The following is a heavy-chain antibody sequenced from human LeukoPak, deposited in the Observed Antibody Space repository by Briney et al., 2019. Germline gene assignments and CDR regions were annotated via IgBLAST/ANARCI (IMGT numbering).Heavy chain of an antibody. J-gene: IGHJ4*02. Sequence: TGGSLRLSCAASGFTFSSYAMSWVRQAPGKGLEWVSAISGSGGSTYYADSVKGRFTISRDNSKNTLYLQMNSLRAEDTAVYYCARVGEPLRVDGYYYFDYWGQGTLVTVSS. CDR2: ISGSGGST. CDR1: GFTFSSYA. CDR3: ARVGEPLRVDGYYYFDY. V-gene: IGHV3-23*01. D-gene: IGHD5-18*01.